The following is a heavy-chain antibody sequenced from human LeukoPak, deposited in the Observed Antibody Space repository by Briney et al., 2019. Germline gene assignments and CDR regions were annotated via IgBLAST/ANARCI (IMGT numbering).Heavy chain of an antibody. CDR3: ATGRELEYSSSSDRTFDY. J-gene: IGHJ4*02. V-gene: IGHV1-2*02. D-gene: IGHD6-6*01. Sequence: ASVTVSCTASGYTFTGYYTHWVRQAPGQGLEWMGWINPNNGGTNYAQKFQGTVTMTRDTSISTAYMELSSLRSDDTAVYYCATGRELEYSSSSDRTFDYWGQGTLVTVSS. CDR2: INPNNGGT. CDR1: GYTFTGYY.